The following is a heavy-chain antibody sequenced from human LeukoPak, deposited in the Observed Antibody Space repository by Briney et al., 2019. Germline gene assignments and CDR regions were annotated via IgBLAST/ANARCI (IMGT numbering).Heavy chain of an antibody. CDR2: NNPNSGDT. J-gene: IGHJ4*02. CDR1: GYTFTGYY. V-gene: IGHV1-2*02. D-gene: IGHD6-6*01. CDR3: ARCIAARTYFDY. Sequence: GASVKVSCKASGYTFTGYYIHWVRQAPGQGLEWMGWNNPNSGDTNYAQKFQGRVTITADKSTSTAYMELSSLRSEDTAVYYCARCIAARTYFDYWGQGTLVTVSS.